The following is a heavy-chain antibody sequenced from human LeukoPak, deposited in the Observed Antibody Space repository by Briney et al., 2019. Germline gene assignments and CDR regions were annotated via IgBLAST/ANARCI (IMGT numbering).Heavy chain of an antibody. J-gene: IGHJ4*02. D-gene: IGHD3-22*01. CDR2: IYYSGST. CDR3: ARGVRGYYDSSGYYHFDY. CDR1: GGSISSYY. V-gene: IGHV4-59*01. Sequence: SETLSLTCTVSGGSISSYYWSWIRQPPGKELEWIGYIYYSGSTNYNPSLKSRVTISVDTSKNQFSLKLSSVTAADTAVYYCARGVRGYYDSSGYYHFDYWGQGTLVTVSS.